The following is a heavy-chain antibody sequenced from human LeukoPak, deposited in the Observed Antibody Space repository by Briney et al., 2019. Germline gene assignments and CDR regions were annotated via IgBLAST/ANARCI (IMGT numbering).Heavy chain of an antibody. V-gene: IGHV3-23*01. CDR1: GFTFKNYA. Sequence: GGSLRLSCAASGFTFKNYAMSWVRQAPGKGLEWVSAISGSGDTTYYADSVKGRFTISRDNSRNTLYLQMNSLRAEDTAVYYCAKGRGPFFVGAPDTYYFDYWGQGTLVTVSS. CDR3: AKGRGPFFVGAPDTYYFDY. D-gene: IGHD1-26*01. CDR2: ISGSGDTT. J-gene: IGHJ4*02.